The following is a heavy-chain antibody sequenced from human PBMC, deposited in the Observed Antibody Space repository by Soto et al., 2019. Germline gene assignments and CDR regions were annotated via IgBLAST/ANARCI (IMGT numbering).Heavy chain of an antibody. D-gene: IGHD5-12*01. Sequence: QVQLVQSGAEVKKPGSSVKVSCKTSGGTFSNDIITWVRQAPGQGLEWMGRIIPLLGIASYAQNFKGRVTIPAXKXTXTXXMEVNSLSTEDTAVYYCARDSPIGSTFSGYDAIDYWGQGTLVTVSS. CDR2: IIPLLGIA. J-gene: IGHJ4*02. V-gene: IGHV1-69*08. CDR3: ARDSPIGSTFSGYDAIDY. CDR1: GGTFSNDI.